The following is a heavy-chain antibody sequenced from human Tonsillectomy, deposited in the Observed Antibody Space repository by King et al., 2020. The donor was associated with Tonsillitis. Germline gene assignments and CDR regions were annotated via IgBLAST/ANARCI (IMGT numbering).Heavy chain of an antibody. CDR3: AREISGSPTYGSAFDI. V-gene: IGHV4-61*02. Sequence: QLQESGPGLVKPSQTLSLICTVSDNSISSSSHYWSWIRQPAGKELEWIGRIYTSGSSNYNPSLNSRVTMSVDTSKNQLSLILSSGTAADTAVYYCAREISGSPTYGSAFDIWGQGTMVTVS. D-gene: IGHD1-26*01. J-gene: IGHJ3*02. CDR1: DNSISSSSHY. CDR2: IYTSGSS.